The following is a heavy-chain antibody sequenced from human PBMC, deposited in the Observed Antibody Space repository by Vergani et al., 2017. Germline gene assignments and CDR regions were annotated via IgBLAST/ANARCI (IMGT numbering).Heavy chain of an antibody. CDR2: ISSSSSTI. CDR1: GFTVSSNY. D-gene: IGHD4-17*01. CDR3: ARLLGISTVSTFDY. J-gene: IGHJ4*02. Sequence: EVQLVESGGGLIQPGGSLRLSCAASGFTVSSNYMSWVRQAPGKGLEWVSYISSSSSTIYYADSVKGRFTIFGDNAKNSLYLQVNYLRAEATAVYFCARLLGISTVSTFDYWGQGTLVTVSS. V-gene: IGHV3-48*04.